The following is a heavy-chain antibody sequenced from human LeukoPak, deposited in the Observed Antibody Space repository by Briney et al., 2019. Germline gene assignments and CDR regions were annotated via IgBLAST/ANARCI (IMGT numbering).Heavy chain of an antibody. D-gene: IGHD6-13*01. CDR1: GGSFSGYY. Sequence: SETLSLTCAVYGGSFSGYYWSWIRQPPGKGLEWIGEINHSGSTNYNPSLKSRVTISVDTSKNQFSLKLSSVTAADTAVYYCARRPGLGSSLYGFDYWGQGTLVTVSS. J-gene: IGHJ4*02. CDR3: ARRPGLGSSLYGFDY. V-gene: IGHV4-34*01. CDR2: INHSGST.